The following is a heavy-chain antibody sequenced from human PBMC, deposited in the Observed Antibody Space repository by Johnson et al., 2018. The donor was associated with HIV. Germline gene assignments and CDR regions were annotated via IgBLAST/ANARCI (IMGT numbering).Heavy chain of an antibody. CDR3: ARAQVLPDDAFDL. D-gene: IGHD2-2*01. CDR2: ISSSGSAI. Sequence: QVQLVESGGGVVQPGRSLRLSCAVSGFTSSDYYMSWIRQAPGKGLEWVSYISSSGSAIYYADSVRGRFTISRDNSKNTLYLQMNSLRAEDTAVYYCARAQVLPDDAFDLWGQGIKVTVSS. J-gene: IGHJ3*01. V-gene: IGHV3-11*04. CDR1: GFTSSDYY.